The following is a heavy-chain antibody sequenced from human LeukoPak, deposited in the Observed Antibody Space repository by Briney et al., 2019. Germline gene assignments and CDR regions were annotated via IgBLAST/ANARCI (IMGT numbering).Heavy chain of an antibody. CDR2: VLDNVRT. Sequence: PSETLSLTCSVSGGSISSHYWSWVRQPPGKGLEWIGYVLDNVRTKDNPSLNSRFTLSADTSKNQFSLRLTSVTAADTAVYYCATIKRGNIFGFFDFWGQGILVTVSS. V-gene: IGHV4-59*11. J-gene: IGHJ4*02. D-gene: IGHD5-18*01. CDR1: GGSISSHY. CDR3: ATIKRGNIFGFFDF.